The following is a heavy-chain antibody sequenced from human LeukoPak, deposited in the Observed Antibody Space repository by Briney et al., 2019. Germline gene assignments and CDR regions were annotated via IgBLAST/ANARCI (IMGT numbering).Heavy chain of an antibody. Sequence: ASVTVSFTASGYTFTSYGISWVRQAPGQGLEWMGWISAYNGNTNYAQKLQGRVTMTTDTSTSTAYMELRSLRSDDTAVYYCARMHCGGDCSEDNFDYWGQGTLVTVSS. V-gene: IGHV1-18*01. D-gene: IGHD2-21*02. CDR2: ISAYNGNT. CDR3: ARMHCGGDCSEDNFDY. CDR1: GYTFTSYG. J-gene: IGHJ4*02.